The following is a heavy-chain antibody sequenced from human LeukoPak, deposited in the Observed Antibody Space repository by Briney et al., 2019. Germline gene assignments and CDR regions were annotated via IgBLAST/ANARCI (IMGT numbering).Heavy chain of an antibody. CDR3: AKGQGGYCSAGSCYADH. CDR1: GFTFGSYA. J-gene: IGHJ4*02. V-gene: IGHV3-23*01. CDR2: ISGSGGNT. Sequence: GGSLRLSCAAYGFTFGSYAMNWVRQAPGKGLEWVSGISGSGGNTYSAESLKGRFTISRDNSKNTLYLQMNGLRVEDTAVYYCAKGQGGYCSAGSCYADHWGQGTLVTVSS. D-gene: IGHD2-15*01.